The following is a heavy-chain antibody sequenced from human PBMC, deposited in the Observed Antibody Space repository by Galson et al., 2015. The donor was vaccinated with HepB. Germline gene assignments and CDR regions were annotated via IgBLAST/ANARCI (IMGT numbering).Heavy chain of an antibody. CDR1: GFAFSGSA. V-gene: IGHV3-73*01. Sequence: SLRLSCAASGFAFSGSAMHWVRQASGKGLEWVGRIRSKANSYATAYAASVKGRFTISRDDSKNTAYLQMNSLKTEDTAVYYCTRRVGDYVDYWGQGTLVTVSS. J-gene: IGHJ4*02. D-gene: IGHD4-17*01. CDR3: TRRVGDYVDY. CDR2: IRSKANSYAT.